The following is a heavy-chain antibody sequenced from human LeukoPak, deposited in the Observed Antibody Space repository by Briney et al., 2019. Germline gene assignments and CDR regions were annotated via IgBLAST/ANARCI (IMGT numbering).Heavy chain of an antibody. J-gene: IGHJ3*02. Sequence: SVKVSCKASGGTFSSYAISWVQQAPGQGLEWMGGIIPIFGTANYAQKFQGRVTITADESTSTAYMELSSLRSEDTAVYYCASSHTPIAYYYDSSGYPDAFDIWGQGTMVTVSS. CDR3: ASSHTPIAYYYDSSGYPDAFDI. V-gene: IGHV1-69*13. CDR1: GGTFSSYA. D-gene: IGHD3-22*01. CDR2: IIPIFGTA.